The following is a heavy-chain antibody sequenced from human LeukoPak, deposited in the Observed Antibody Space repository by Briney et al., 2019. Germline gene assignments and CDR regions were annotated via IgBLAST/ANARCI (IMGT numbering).Heavy chain of an antibody. CDR3: AHSRALLWFGELFYFDY. D-gene: IGHD3-10*01. J-gene: IGHJ4*02. Sequence: SGPTLVNPTQGLKLTCTFSGFSLSTSGVGVGWIRQPPGKALEWLALIYWNDDKRYSPSLKSRLTITKDTSKNQVVLTMTNMDPVDTATYYCAHSRALLWFGELFYFDYWGQGTLVTVSS. CDR1: GFSLSTSGVG. V-gene: IGHV2-5*01. CDR2: IYWNDDK.